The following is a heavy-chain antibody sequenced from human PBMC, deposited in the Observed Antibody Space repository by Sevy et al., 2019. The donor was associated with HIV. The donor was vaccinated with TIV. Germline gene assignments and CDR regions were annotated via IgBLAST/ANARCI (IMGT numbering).Heavy chain of an antibody. CDR3: ARLGGFGELVVDY. CDR2: IFYRESP. V-gene: IGHV4-39*02. J-gene: IGHJ4*02. Sequence: SETLSLTCTVSGGSINSSGSYWGWIRQPPGKGLEYIGSIFYRESPYYNPSLKSRVSISADTSKNHFSLNLSSVTAADTAVYYCARLGGFGELVVDYWGQGTLVTVSS. CDR1: GGSINSSGSY. D-gene: IGHD3-10*01.